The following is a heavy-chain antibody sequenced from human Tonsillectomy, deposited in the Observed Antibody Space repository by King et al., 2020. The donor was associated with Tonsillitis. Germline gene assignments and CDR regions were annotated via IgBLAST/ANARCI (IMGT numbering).Heavy chain of an antibody. CDR2: TPYDGSKK. CDR3: AKGAVVRGVITDYHYYGMDV. Sequence: VQLVESGGGVVQPGRSLRLSCAASGITLSSSGMHWVRQAPGKGLEWVAVTPYDGSKKYYADSVKGRFAISRDNSKNTVYLQMNSLRAEDTAVYYCAKGAVVRGVITDYHYYGMDVWGKGTTVIVSS. CDR1: GITLSSSG. D-gene: IGHD3-10*01. J-gene: IGHJ6*04. V-gene: IGHV3-30*18.